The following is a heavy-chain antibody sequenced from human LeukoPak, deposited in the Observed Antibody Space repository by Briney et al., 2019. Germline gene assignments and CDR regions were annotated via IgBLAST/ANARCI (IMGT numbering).Heavy chain of an antibody. CDR3: AREISPPRYCSSTSCYPKDNWFDP. J-gene: IGHJ5*02. Sequence: GGTLRLSCAASGFTFSSYAMSWVRQAPGKGLEWVSYISSSGSTIYYADSVKGRFTISRDNAKNSLYLQMNSLRAEDTAVYYCAREISPPRYCSSTSCYPKDNWFDPWGQGTLVTVSS. D-gene: IGHD2-2*01. V-gene: IGHV3-48*03. CDR1: GFTFSSYA. CDR2: ISSSGSTI.